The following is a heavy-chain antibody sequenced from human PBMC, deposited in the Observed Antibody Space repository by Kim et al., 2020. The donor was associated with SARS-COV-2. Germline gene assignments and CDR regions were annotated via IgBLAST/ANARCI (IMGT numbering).Heavy chain of an antibody. J-gene: IGHJ3*02. D-gene: IGHD6-19*01. Sequence: GGSLRLSCAASGFTFSTYWMYWVRQAPGKGLVWVSRINSDGSRTNYADSVKGRFTISRDNAKNTLYLQMNSLRAEDTAVYYCCRGYSGGPIYAFDIWGQGTGVTVSS. CDR3: CRGYSGGPIYAFDI. V-gene: IGHV3-74*01. CDR1: GFTFSTYW. CDR2: INSDGSRT.